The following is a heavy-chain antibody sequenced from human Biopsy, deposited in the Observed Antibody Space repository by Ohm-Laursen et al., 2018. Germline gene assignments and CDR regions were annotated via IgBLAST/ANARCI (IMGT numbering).Heavy chain of an antibody. CDR2: INHSGST. CDR3: ARDRGYYSDRTVPGYFDL. D-gene: IGHD3-22*01. V-gene: IGHV4-34*01. Sequence: SETLSLTCAVYGGSFTGYYWSWIRQPPGKGLEWIGEINHSGSTNYNPSLQSRVTISVDTSKNHFSLRLRSVTPADTAIYYCARDRGYYSDRTVPGYFDLWGRGTLVTVSS. CDR1: GGSFTGYY. J-gene: IGHJ2*01.